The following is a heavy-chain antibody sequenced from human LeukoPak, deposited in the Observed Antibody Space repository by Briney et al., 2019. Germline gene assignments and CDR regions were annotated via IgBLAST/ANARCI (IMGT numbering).Heavy chain of an antibody. V-gene: IGHV3-30*04. Sequence: GGSLRLSCAASGFTFSSYAMHWVRQAPGKGLEWVAVISYDGSNKYYADSVKGRFTISRDNSKNTLYLQMNSLRAEDTAVYYCARAQLVERYYYYYMDVWAKGTTVTVSS. D-gene: IGHD6-6*01. CDR3: ARAQLVERYYYYYMDV. J-gene: IGHJ6*03. CDR2: ISYDGSNK. CDR1: GFTFSSYA.